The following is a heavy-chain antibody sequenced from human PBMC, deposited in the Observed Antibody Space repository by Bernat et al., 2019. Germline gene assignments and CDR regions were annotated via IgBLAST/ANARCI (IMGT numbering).Heavy chain of an antibody. J-gene: IGHJ3*02. CDR2: IVVGSGST. D-gene: IGHD2-15*01. V-gene: IGHV1-58*01. Sequence: QMQVVQSGPEVKEPGTSVKVSCKTSGFTFPASAVQWVRQVRGQGLEWIGWIVVGSGSTKYEQKFQDRVTITRDMSTSTAYMELSSLNSEDTAVYYCARHYSKDAFDIWGQGTMVTVSS. CDR3: ARHYSKDAFDI. CDR1: GFTFPASA.